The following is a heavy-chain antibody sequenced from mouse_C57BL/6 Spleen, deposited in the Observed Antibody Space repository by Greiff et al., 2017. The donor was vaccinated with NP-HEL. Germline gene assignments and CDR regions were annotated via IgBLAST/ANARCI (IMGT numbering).Heavy chain of an antibody. D-gene: IGHD1-1*01. V-gene: IGHV5-9-1*02. J-gene: IGHJ3*01. CDR3: TREGYYGSGGFAD. Sequence: EVQGVESGEGLVKPGGSLKLSCAASGFTFSSYAMSWVRQTPEQRLEWVAYISRGGDYIYYADTVKGRFTISRDNARNTLYLQMSSLKSEDTAMYYCTREGYYGSGGFADWGKGTLVTVSA. CDR2: ISRGGDYI. CDR1: GFTFSSYA.